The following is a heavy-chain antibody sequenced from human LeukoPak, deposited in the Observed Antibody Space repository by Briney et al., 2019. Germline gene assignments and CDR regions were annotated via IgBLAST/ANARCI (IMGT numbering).Heavy chain of an antibody. D-gene: IGHD2-15*01. CDR1: GFTFSIYS. V-gene: IGHV3-21*01. Sequence: PGGSLRLSCAASGFTFSIYSMNWVRQAPGKGLEWVSSISSGSSYIYYADSVKGRFTIFRDNAKNSLNLQMNSLRAEDTAVYYCARDSGYCSGGSCYSDYWGQGTLVTVSS. J-gene: IGHJ4*02. CDR3: ARDSGYCSGGSCYSDY. CDR2: ISSGSSYI.